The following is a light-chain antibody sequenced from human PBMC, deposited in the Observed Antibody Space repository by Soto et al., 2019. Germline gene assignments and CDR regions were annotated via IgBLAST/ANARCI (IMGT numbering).Light chain of an antibody. CDR1: QSISSY. J-gene: IGKJ4*01. CDR3: QQRSSTPLT. V-gene: IGKV1-39*01. Sequence: DIQMTQSPSSLSASVGARVTITCRASQSISSYLNWYQQKPGKAPKLLIYAASSLQSGVPSRFSGSGSGTDFTLTIRSLQPEDFATYYCQQRSSTPLTVGGGTKVEIK. CDR2: AAS.